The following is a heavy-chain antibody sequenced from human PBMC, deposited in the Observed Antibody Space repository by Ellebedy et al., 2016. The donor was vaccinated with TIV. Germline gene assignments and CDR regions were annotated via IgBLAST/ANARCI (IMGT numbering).Heavy chain of an antibody. D-gene: IGHD3-22*01. V-gene: IGHV4-59*08. J-gene: IGHJ3*02. Sequence: MPSETLSLTCAVYGGSFSGYYWSWIRQPPGKGLEWIGYIYYSGSTNYNPSLKSRVTISVDTSKNQFSLKLSSVTAADTAVYYCARTSKYYYDSSGYGYDAFDIWGQGTMVTVSS. CDR3: ARTSKYYYDSSGYGYDAFDI. CDR2: IYYSGST. CDR1: GGSFSGYY.